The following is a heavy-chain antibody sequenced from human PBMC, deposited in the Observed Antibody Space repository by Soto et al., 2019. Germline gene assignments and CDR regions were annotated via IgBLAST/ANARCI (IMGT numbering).Heavy chain of an antibody. Sequence: PGGSLRLSCAASGFTFSSYGMHWVRQAPGKGLEWVAVIWYDGSNKYYADSVKGRFTISRDNSKNTLYLQMNSLRAEDTAVYYCARDYSSRFDGDYPVYYYYYYMDVWGKGTTVTVSS. D-gene: IGHD4-17*01. J-gene: IGHJ6*03. CDR1: GFTFSSYG. V-gene: IGHV3-33*01. CDR3: ARDYSSRFDGDYPVYYYYYYMDV. CDR2: IWYDGSNK.